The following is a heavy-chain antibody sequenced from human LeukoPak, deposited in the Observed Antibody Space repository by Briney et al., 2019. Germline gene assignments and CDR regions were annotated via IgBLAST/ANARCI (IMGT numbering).Heavy chain of an antibody. D-gene: IGHD3-22*01. Sequence: GGSLRLSCAASGFTFSSYGIHWVRQAPGKGLEWVAVISYDGSNKYYADSVKGRFTISRDNSKNTLYLQMNSLRAEDTAVYYCAKALRGGDYYDSSGYYPDDYWGQGTLVTVSS. CDR2: ISYDGSNK. CDR1: GFTFSSYG. J-gene: IGHJ4*02. V-gene: IGHV3-30*18. CDR3: AKALRGGDYYDSSGYYPDDY.